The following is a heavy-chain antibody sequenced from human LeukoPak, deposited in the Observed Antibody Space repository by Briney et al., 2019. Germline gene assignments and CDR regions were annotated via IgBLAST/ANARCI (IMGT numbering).Heavy chain of an antibody. CDR1: GFTFSTYA. J-gene: IGHJ4*02. D-gene: IGHD6-13*01. Sequence: GGSLRLSCVASGFTFSTYAMHWVRQAPGKGLEWVAVILYDGNNKYYADSVKGRFTISRDNSKNTLYLQMNSLRAEDTAIYYCAKSLYSSSWYEDYWGQGTLVTVSS. V-gene: IGHV3-30-3*02. CDR2: ILYDGNNK. CDR3: AKSLYSSSWYEDY.